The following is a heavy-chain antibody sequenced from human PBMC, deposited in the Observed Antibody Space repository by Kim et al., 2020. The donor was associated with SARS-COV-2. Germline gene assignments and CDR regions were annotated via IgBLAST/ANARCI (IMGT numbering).Heavy chain of an antibody. D-gene: IGHD2-15*01. Sequence: YYSTSLKTRLTISKDTSKNQVVLTMTNMDPVDTATYYCARTIVVFNAFDIWGQGIMVTVSS. V-gene: IGHV2-70*01. J-gene: IGHJ3*02. CDR3: ARTIVVFNAFDI.